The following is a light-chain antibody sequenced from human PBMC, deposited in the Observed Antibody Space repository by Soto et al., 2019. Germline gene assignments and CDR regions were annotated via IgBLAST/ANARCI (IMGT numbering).Light chain of an antibody. Sequence: QSVLTQPASVSGSPGQSITISCTGTSSDVGGYNYVSWYQQHPGKAPKFMIYEVSNRPSGVSNRFSGSKSGNTASLTISGLQAEDEADYYCSSYTSSNTVVFGGGTQLTVL. CDR1: SSDVGGYNY. J-gene: IGLJ2*01. CDR3: SSYTSSNTVV. CDR2: EVS. V-gene: IGLV2-14*01.